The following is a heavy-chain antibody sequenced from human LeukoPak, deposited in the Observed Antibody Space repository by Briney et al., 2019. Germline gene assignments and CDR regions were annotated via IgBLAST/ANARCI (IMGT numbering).Heavy chain of an antibody. CDR3: ARGGILLGGALGV. CDR1: GGSISSSSYY. Sequence: SETLSLTCTVSGGSISSSSYYWGWIRQPPGKGLEWIGYIHYSGSAYYNPSLKSRLTISLDTLKKQFSLRLSSVTAADTAVYYCARGGILLGGALGVWGQGTTVTVSS. V-gene: IGHV4-39*07. CDR2: IHYSGSA. J-gene: IGHJ6*02. D-gene: IGHD3-16*01.